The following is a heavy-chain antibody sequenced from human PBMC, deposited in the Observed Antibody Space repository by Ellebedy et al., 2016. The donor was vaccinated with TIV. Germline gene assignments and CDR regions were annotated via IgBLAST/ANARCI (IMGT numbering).Heavy chain of an antibody. CDR2: IYYSGST. Sequence: SETLSLTXTVSGGSISSGGYYWSWIRQHPGKGLEWIGYIYYSGSTYYNPSLKSRVTISVDTSKNQFSLKLSSVTAADTAVYYCASVLMVYAIVGYWGQGTLVTVSS. J-gene: IGHJ4*02. V-gene: IGHV4-31*03. D-gene: IGHD2-8*01. CDR3: ASVLMVYAIVGY. CDR1: GGSISSGGYY.